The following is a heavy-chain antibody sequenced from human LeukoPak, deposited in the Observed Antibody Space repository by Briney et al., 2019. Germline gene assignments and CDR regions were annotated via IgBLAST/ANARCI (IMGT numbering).Heavy chain of an antibody. CDR1: GFTFSSYG. Sequence: PGGSLRLSCAASGFTFSSYGMHWVRQAPGKGLEWVAFIRYDGSNKYYADSVKGRFTIPRDNSKNTLYLQMNSLRAEDTAVYYCAKDGYSSSWYEYWGQGTLVTVSS. V-gene: IGHV3-30*02. D-gene: IGHD6-13*01. CDR3: AKDGYSSSWYEY. CDR2: IRYDGSNK. J-gene: IGHJ4*02.